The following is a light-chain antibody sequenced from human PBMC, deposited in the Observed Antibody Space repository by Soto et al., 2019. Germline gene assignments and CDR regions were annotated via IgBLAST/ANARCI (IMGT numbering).Light chain of an antibody. J-gene: IGLJ2*01. V-gene: IGLV2-14*01. CDR1: SSDVGGYNF. CDR3: SSCRSSSTLV. CDR2: NVT. Sequence: QSALTQPASVAGSPGQSITISCTGTSSDVGGYNFVSWYQQHPGKAPKLMIYNVTNRPSGVSNRFSGSKSGNTASLTISVLQAEDEADYYCSSCRSSSTLVFGGGTKLTVL.